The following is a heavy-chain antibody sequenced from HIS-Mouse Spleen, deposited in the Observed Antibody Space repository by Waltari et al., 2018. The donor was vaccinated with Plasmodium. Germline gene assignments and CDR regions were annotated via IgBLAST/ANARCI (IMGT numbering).Heavy chain of an antibody. V-gene: IGHV3-23*01. CDR3: AKDRATGEYSSSSVWFDP. J-gene: IGHJ5*02. CDR1: GFTFSSYA. D-gene: IGHD6-6*01. Sequence: EVQLLESGGGLVQPGGSLRLSCAASGFTFSSYAMSWVRQAPGKGLGGVSAISGSGGNTSYADPLKGRFTISRDNSKNTLYLQMNSLRAEDTAVYYCAKDRATGEYSSSSVWFDPWGQGTLVTVSS. CDR2: ISGSGGNT.